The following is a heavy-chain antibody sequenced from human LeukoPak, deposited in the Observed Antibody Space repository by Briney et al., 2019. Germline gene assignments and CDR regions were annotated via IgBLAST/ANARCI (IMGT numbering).Heavy chain of an antibody. CDR2: ISHSGYP. CDR1: GGSFSDYL. D-gene: IGHD4-23*01. CDR3: ARAAGVTLEYYYYGMDV. Sequence: SETLSLTCAVYGGSFSDYLWNWIRQPPGKGLEWIGEISHSGYPNYNPPLKSRGTMSVDTSKNQFSLKLTSVTAADTAVYYCARAAGVTLEYYYYGMDVWGQGTTVTVSS. J-gene: IGHJ6*02. V-gene: IGHV4-34*01.